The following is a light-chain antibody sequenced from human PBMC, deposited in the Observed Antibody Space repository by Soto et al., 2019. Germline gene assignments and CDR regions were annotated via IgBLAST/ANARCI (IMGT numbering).Light chain of an antibody. CDR1: HSVSSSY. J-gene: IGKJ5*01. Sequence: EIVLTHTPGTLSLSPGERAALSCRGSHSVSSSYLAWYQQKPGQAPRLLIYGASSRATGIPDRFSGSGSGTDFTLTISRLEPEDFAVYYCQQYGSSPPITFGQGTRLEIK. V-gene: IGKV3-20*01. CDR2: GAS. CDR3: QQYGSSPPIT.